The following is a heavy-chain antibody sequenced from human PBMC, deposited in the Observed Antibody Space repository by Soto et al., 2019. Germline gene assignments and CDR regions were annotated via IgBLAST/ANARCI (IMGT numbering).Heavy chain of an antibody. V-gene: IGHV4-59*01. CDR1: GGSISSYY. J-gene: IGHJ4*02. CDR3: ARAYCSGGSCYFDY. Sequence: QVQLQESGPGLVKPSETLSLTCTVSGGSISSYYWSWIRQPPGKGLEWIGYIYYSGSTNYNPSLKSRVTISVDTSKNQFSLKLSSVTAADTAVYYCARAYCSGGSCYFDYWGQGTLVTVSS. D-gene: IGHD2-15*01. CDR2: IYYSGST.